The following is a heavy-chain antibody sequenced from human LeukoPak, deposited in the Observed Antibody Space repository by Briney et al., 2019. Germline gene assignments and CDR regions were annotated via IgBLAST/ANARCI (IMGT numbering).Heavy chain of an antibody. CDR2: ISSSSSYI. V-gene: IGHV3-21*01. J-gene: IGHJ4*02. D-gene: IGHD4-11*01. CDR3: ARSAYYDYSNYYFDY. CDR1: GFTFSSYS. Sequence: GGSLRLSCAASGFTFSSYSMNWVRQAPGRGLEWVSSISSSSSYIYYADSVKGRFTISRDNAKNSLYLQMNSLKAEDTAVYYCARSAYYDYSNYYFDYWGQGTLVTVSA.